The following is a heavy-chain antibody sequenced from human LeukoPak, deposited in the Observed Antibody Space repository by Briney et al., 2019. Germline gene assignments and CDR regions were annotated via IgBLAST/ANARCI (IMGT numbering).Heavy chain of an antibody. CDR1: GYTFTGYY. CDR3: ARSRMVRGVMSWFDP. V-gene: IGHV1-2*02. Sequence: GASVNVSCKASGYTFTGYYMHWVRQAPGQGLEWMGWINPNSGGTNYAQKFQGRVTMTRDTSISTAYMELSRLRSDDTAVYYCARSRMVRGVMSWFDPWGQGTLVTVSS. CDR2: INPNSGGT. D-gene: IGHD3-10*01. J-gene: IGHJ5*02.